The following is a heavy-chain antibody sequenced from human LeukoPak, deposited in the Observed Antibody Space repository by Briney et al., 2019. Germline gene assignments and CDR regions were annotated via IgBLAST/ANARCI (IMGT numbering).Heavy chain of an antibody. Sequence: PGGSLRLSCVASGFTFSNYAMSWVRQAPGKGLEWVSAISSSGASTFYADSVKGRFTISRDNSKNTLYLQMNSLRAEDTAVYYCAKPHTTGNNYYYYMDVWGKRTTVTVSS. CDR3: AKPHTTGNNYYYYMDV. J-gene: IGHJ6*03. CDR2: ISSSGAST. V-gene: IGHV3-23*01. CDR1: GFTFSNYA. D-gene: IGHD1-1*01.